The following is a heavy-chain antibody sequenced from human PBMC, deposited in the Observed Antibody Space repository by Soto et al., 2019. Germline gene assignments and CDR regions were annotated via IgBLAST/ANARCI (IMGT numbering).Heavy chain of an antibody. Sequence: EVQLVQSGAEVKKPGESLRISCKGSGYSFTSYWISWVRQMPGKGLEWMGRIDPSDSYTNYSPSFQGHVTISADKSISTAYLQWSSLKASDTAMYYCANVGMVARGYMVRGVDYWGQGTLVTVSS. CDR3: ANVGMVARGYMVRGVDY. V-gene: IGHV5-10-1*01. J-gene: IGHJ4*02. CDR1: GYSFTSYW. CDR2: IDPSDSYT. D-gene: IGHD3-10*01.